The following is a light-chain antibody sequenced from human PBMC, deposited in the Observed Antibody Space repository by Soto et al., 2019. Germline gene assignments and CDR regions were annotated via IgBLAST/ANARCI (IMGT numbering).Light chain of an antibody. CDR1: QSITSY. CDR3: QQRSNWPQIT. Sequence: EIVLTQSPATLSFSPGEGATLPCRARQSITSYLAWYQQKPGQAPRLLIYDVSNRATGIPARFSGSGSGTDFTLTISSLEPEDFAVYYCQQRSNWPQITFGQGTRLEI. V-gene: IGKV3-11*01. J-gene: IGKJ5*01. CDR2: DVS.